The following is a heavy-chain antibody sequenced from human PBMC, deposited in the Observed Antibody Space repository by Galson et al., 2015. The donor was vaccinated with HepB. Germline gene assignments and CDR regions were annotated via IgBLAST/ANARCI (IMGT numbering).Heavy chain of an antibody. Sequence: SVKVSCKASGYTFTSYGISWVRQAPGQGLEWMGWISTYNGNTNYAQKLQGRVTMTTDTSTSTAYMELRSLRSDDTAVYYCARDLTAAAGAPLRYWGQGTLVTVSS. CDR3: ARDLTAAAGAPLRY. CDR1: GYTFTSYG. J-gene: IGHJ4*02. CDR2: ISTYNGNT. D-gene: IGHD6-13*01. V-gene: IGHV1-18*04.